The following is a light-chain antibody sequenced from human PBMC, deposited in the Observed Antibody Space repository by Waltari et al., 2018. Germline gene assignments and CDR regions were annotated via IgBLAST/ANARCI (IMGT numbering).Light chain of an antibody. V-gene: IGKV1-17*01. Sequence: DIQMTQSPSSLSASAGDTVTITCRASQGISTYLNWYQQRPGKVPKRLIYAASSLESGVPSRFSRSRSGTNFTLIISSLPPEDFATYYCLQYNSHPFAFCPGTKLDIK. CDR3: LQYNSHPFA. J-gene: IGKJ3*01. CDR1: QGISTY. CDR2: AAS.